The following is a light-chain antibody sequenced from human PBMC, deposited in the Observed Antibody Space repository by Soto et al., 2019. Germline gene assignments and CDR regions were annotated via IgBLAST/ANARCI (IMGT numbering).Light chain of an antibody. Sequence: EIVLTQSPATLSLSPGERATLSCRASQSVSSYLAWYQQKPGQAPRLLIYDAFILQSGVPSRFSGYGSGTDFTLSISSLQPEDFATYYCQQADSFPITFGQGTRLEIK. CDR2: DAF. CDR1: QSVSSY. CDR3: QQADSFPIT. J-gene: IGKJ5*01. V-gene: IGKV3-11*01.